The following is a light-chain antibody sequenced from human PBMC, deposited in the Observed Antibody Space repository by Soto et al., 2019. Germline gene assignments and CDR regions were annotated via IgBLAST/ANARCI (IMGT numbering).Light chain of an antibody. CDR1: QSLLHSNGYNY. CDR2: LGS. Sequence: DIVMTQSPLSLPVTPGEPASISCRSSQSLLHSNGYNYLDWYLQKPGQSPQLLIYLGSNRSSGVPDRFSGSGSGTDFNLTINSLQPEDFATYFCQQSFTTPLTFGGGTKVDIK. CDR3: QQSFTTPLT. V-gene: IGKV2-28*01. J-gene: IGKJ4*01.